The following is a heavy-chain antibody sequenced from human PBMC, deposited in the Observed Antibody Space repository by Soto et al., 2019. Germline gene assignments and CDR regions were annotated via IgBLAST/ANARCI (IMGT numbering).Heavy chain of an antibody. CDR3: ATTPITIVGVVIVEDTYGMAG. Sequence: SVKVSCKASGGTFSSYAISWVRQAPGQGLEWMGGIIPIFGTANYAQKFQGRVTITADESTSTAYMELSSLRSEDTAVYYCATTPITIVGVVIVEDTYGMAGWGQGNTVTVSS. CDR1: GGTFSSYA. J-gene: IGHJ6*02. V-gene: IGHV1-69*13. D-gene: IGHD3-3*01. CDR2: IIPIFGTA.